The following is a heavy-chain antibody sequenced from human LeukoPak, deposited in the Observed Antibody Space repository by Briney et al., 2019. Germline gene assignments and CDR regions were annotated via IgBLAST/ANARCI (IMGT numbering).Heavy chain of an antibody. J-gene: IGHJ4*02. D-gene: IGHD3-16*01. Sequence: PGGSLRLSCAASGFTFSDFYISWVRESPGKGLEWVASINQDGTGKYYVASVKGRFTISRDNAKKSVWLQMTSLRADDTAVYYCARSLWPEDYGGQGTLVTVSS. V-gene: IGHV3-7*01. CDR2: INQDGTGK. CDR3: ARSLWPEDY. CDR1: GFTFSDFY.